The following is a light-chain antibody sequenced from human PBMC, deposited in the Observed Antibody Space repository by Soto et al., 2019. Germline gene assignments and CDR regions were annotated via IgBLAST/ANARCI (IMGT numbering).Light chain of an antibody. Sequence: DIVLTQSPGTLSLSPGNRATLSCRASQSVSSGYLAWYQQKPGQAPRLLIYGASSRATGVPDRFGGSGSGTDFTLTISRLEPEDFAVYHCLQRTDWPPVYTFGQGTKLEIK. J-gene: IGKJ2*01. CDR3: LQRTDWPPVYT. CDR2: GAS. CDR1: QSVSSGY. V-gene: IGKV3D-20*02.